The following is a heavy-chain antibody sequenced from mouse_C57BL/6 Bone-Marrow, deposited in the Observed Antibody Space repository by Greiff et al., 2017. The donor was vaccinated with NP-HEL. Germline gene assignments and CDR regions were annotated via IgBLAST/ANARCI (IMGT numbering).Heavy chain of an antibody. Sequence: EVQLQQSGTVLARPGASVKMSCKTSGYTFTSYWMHWVKQRPGQGLEWIGAIYPGNSDTSYNQKFKGTAKLTAVTSARIAYMELSGLTKEDSAVYYCTRSPYHYRGGAMDYWGQGTSVTVSS. J-gene: IGHJ4*01. V-gene: IGHV1-5*01. CDR1: GYTFTSYW. D-gene: IGHD2-14*01. CDR2: IYPGNSDT. CDR3: TRSPYHYRGGAMDY.